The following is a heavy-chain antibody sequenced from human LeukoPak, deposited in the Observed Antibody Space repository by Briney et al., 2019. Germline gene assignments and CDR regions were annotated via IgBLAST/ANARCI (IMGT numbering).Heavy chain of an antibody. CDR3: ARSPHFDFPFWDV. CDR2: IKQDGGEK. Sequence: PGGSLRLSCVASGFTFSSYWMSWVRQAPGKGLDWVANIKQDGGEKYYVDSVKGRFTISRDNAKNSVFLQMNSLRAEDTAVYYCARSPHFDFPFWDVWGKGTTVFVSS. CDR1: GFTFSSYW. D-gene: IGHD3-3*01. J-gene: IGHJ6*04. V-gene: IGHV3-7*01.